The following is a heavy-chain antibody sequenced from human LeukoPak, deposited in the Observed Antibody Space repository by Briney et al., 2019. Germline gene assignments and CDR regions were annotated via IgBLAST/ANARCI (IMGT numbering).Heavy chain of an antibody. CDR3: AHRRLVGQVGLWYFDY. CDR2: IYWDEYK. CDR1: GFSISSSRVG. Sequence: SRPTLVNPTQTLTLTCTFSGFSISSSRVGVSCIRQPPRIALEGLALIYWDEYKRYSPSLKSTPSITKNTTKNHVVLTMTNMNPVDTATYYCAHRRLVGQVGLWYFDYWGQGTLVTVSS. J-gene: IGHJ4*02. V-gene: IGHV2-5*02. D-gene: IGHD1-26*01.